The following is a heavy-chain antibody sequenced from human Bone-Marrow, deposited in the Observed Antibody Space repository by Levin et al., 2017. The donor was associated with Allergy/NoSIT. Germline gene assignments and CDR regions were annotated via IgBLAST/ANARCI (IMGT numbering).Heavy chain of an antibody. CDR1: GYTFTSYY. Sequence: ASVKVSCKASGYTFTSYYMHWVRQAPGQGLEWMGWMNPSSGYTNYAQNLQGRVTMTRDTSISTAYMEMSGLTSDDTAVYYCTTSTGYRRGWGAFDIWGQGTMVTVSS. V-gene: IGHV1-2*02. CDR2: MNPSSGYT. D-gene: IGHD6-19*01. J-gene: IGHJ3*02. CDR3: TTSTGYRRGWGAFDI.